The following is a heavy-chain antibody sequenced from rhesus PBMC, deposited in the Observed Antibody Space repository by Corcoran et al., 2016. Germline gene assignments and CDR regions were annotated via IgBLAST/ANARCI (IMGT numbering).Heavy chain of an antibody. CDR1: GGSISGYYY. D-gene: IGHD2-39*02. CDR3: ASGAYCSGGVCPSYGLDS. J-gene: IGHJ6*01. Sequence: QVQLQQWGEGLVKPSETLSLTCAVYGGSISGYYYWSWIRQPPGKGLVWIGYIYGNSASTNYNPSLKNRVTISKDTAKNQFSLKRSSVTAADTAVYYCASGAYCSGGVCPSYGLDSWGQGVVVTVSS. V-gene: IGHV4-73*01. CDR2: IYGNSAST.